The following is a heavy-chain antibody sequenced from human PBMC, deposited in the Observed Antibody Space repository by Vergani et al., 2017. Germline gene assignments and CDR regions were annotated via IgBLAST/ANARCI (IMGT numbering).Heavy chain of an antibody. J-gene: IGHJ4*02. V-gene: IGHV4-34*01. CDR2: IRHDGIT. CDR1: GGSFNDYW. D-gene: IGHD2-8*01. CDR3: AGEGYGTNGVCFTLFDV. Sequence: QAQLQQWGAGLLKPSETLSLTCAIYGGSFNDYWWTWIRQPPGKGLEWIGEIRHDGITHYSPSLKSRVTISIDTSTHQFSLNLRSVTAADTAVYYCAGEGYGTNGVCFTLFDVWGQGGLVTVSS.